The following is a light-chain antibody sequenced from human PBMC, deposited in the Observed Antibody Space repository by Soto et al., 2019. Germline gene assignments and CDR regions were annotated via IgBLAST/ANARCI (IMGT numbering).Light chain of an antibody. CDR2: DAS. CDR3: QQRSNWPS. Sequence: EIVMTQSPATLSVSPGERATLSCRASQSVSSYLAWYQQKPGQAPRLLIYDASNRATGIPARFSGSGSGTDFTLTISSLEPEDFAVYYCQQRSNWPSFGQGTLLEI. V-gene: IGKV3-11*01. J-gene: IGKJ5*01. CDR1: QSVSSY.